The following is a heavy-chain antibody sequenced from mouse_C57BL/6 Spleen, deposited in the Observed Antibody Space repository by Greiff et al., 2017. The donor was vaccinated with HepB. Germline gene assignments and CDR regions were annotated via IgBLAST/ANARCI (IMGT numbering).Heavy chain of an antibody. Sequence: EVKLQQSGPELVKPGASVKISCKASGYTFTDYYMNWVKQSHGKSLEWIGDINPNNGGTSYNQKFKGKATLTVDKSSSTAYMELRSLTSEDSAVYYCAKGTGTSDDWGQGTTLTVSS. J-gene: IGHJ2*01. CDR2: INPNNGGT. CDR1: GYTFTDYY. CDR3: AKGTGTSDD. V-gene: IGHV1-26*01. D-gene: IGHD4-1*01.